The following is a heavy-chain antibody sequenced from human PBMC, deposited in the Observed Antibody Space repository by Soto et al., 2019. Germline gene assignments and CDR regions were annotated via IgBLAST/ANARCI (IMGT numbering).Heavy chain of an antibody. CDR3: ARSLADDALDV. D-gene: IGHD3-3*02. V-gene: IGHV3-23*01. J-gene: IGHJ3*01. CDR1: GFTFSSYA. Sequence: GGSLRLSCAASGFTFSSYAMSWVRQAPGKGLEWVSAISGSGGSTYYADSVKGRLTISRDNSKNTLYLQMNSLKVEDTAVYFCARSLADDALDVWGQGTMVTVSS. CDR2: ISGSGGST.